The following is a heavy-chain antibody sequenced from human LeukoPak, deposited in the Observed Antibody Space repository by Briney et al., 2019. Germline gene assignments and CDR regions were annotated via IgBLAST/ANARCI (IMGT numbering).Heavy chain of an antibody. CDR3: ARGITMVRGVILAY. CDR1: GGSISSSSYY. J-gene: IGHJ4*02. Sequence: SETLSLTCTVSGGSISSSSYYWGWIRQPPGKGLEWIGSIYYSGSTYYNPSLKSRVTISVDTSKNQFSLKLRSVTAADTAVYYCARGITMVRGVILAYWGQGTLVTVSS. CDR2: IYYSGST. D-gene: IGHD3-10*01. V-gene: IGHV4-39*07.